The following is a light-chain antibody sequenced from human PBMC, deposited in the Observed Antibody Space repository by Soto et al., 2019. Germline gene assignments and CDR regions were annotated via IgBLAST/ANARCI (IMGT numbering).Light chain of an antibody. CDR1: QSISTW. Sequence: DIQLTQSPSTLSASIGDRVTITCRASQSISTWLAWYQQKPGKAPKVLIFDASSLESGVPSRFSGSGSGTEFTLTISRLRPDDFATYYCQQYNTYSPTFGQGTKLEIK. V-gene: IGKV1-5*01. J-gene: IGKJ2*01. CDR2: DAS. CDR3: QQYNTYSPT.